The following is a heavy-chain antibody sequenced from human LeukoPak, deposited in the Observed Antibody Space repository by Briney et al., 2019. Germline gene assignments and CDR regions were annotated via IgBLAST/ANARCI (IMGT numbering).Heavy chain of an antibody. V-gene: IGHV3-21*01. D-gene: IGHD2-2*01. CDR2: ISSSSSYI. CDR1: GFTFSSYS. Sequence: PRGSLRLSCAASGFTFSSYSMNWVRQAPGKGLEWVSSISSSSSYIYYADSVKGRFTISRDNSKNTLYLQMNSLRAEDTAVYYCATDIVVVPAAISFFRDYWGQGTLVTVSS. J-gene: IGHJ4*02. CDR3: ATDIVVVPAAISFFRDY.